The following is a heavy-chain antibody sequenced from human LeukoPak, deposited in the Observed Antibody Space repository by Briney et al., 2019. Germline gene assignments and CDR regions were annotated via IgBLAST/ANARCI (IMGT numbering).Heavy chain of an antibody. V-gene: IGHV4-4*09. CDR3: ASTAADYYSYYYYYMDV. J-gene: IGHJ6*03. Sequence: SETLSLTCSVSGGSISSYYWSWIRQPPGKGLKRIGYIYSSGSTNYNPSLKSRVTISGDTSKNQFSLKLTSVTAADTAVYYCASTAADYYSYYYYYMDVWGKGTTVTVSS. CDR1: GGSISSYY. D-gene: IGHD6-13*01. CDR2: IYSSGST.